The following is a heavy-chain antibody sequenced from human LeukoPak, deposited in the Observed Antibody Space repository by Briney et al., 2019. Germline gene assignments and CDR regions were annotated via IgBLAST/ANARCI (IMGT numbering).Heavy chain of an antibody. V-gene: IGHV1-2*02. D-gene: IGHD3-16*02. Sequence: ASVKVSCTASGYSFSDHYIHWVRQAPGQGLEWMGWIHPDSGGTIYAQNFHGRLTVTRDRSLGTAYMELTRLKSDDTAMYYCARVSGPTRYYGLDVWGQGTTVIVTS. CDR3: ARVSGPTRYYGLDV. CDR1: GYSFSDHY. CDR2: IHPDSGGT. J-gene: IGHJ6*02.